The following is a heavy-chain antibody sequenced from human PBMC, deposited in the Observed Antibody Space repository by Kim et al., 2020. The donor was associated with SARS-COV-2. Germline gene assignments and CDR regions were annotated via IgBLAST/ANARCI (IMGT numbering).Heavy chain of an antibody. CDR1: GGPISNGTYY. Sequence: SETLSLTCTVSGGPISNGTYYWTWIRQRPEKGLEWMGHIYHTGSIYHNPSLRSRVMISVDTSKNQFSLKMTSVTAADTAIYFCARGISNQDFFDYWGQGT. V-gene: IGHV4-31*03. J-gene: IGHJ4*02. CDR3: ARGISNQDFFDY. D-gene: IGHD4-4*01. CDR2: IYHTGSI.